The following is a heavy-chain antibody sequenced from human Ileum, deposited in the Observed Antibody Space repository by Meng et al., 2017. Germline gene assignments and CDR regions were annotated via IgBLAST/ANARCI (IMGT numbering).Heavy chain of an antibody. V-gene: IGHV4-34*01. CDR2: IHHSGST. Sequence: QVQLQQWGAGLLKPSETLSLTGAVYGGSFSGYYWTWIRQPPGKGLEWIGEIHHSGSTNYNPSLKSRVTVSIDTSKIQFSLELSSVTAADAAVYYCARYGGSGSYWHFDPWGRGTLVTVSS. D-gene: IGHD3-10*01. J-gene: IGHJ2*01. CDR1: GGSFSGYY. CDR3: ARYGGSGSYWHFDP.